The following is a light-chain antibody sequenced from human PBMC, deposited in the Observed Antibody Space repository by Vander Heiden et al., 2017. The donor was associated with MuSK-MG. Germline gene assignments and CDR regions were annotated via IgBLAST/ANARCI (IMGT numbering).Light chain of an antibody. V-gene: IGKV1-27*01. J-gene: IGKJ1*01. Sequence: DIQMTQSPSSLSASVGDTVTSTCRESQDISNFLDWYQQKPGKVPKLLIYAASTLQTGVPSRFSGSGSGTDFTLTISSLQPEDVATYYCQNFNSGPRTFGQGTKVEIK. CDR1: QDISNF. CDR2: AAS. CDR3: QNFNSGPRT.